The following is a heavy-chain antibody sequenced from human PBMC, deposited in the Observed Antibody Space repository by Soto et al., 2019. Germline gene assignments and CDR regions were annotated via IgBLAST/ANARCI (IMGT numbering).Heavy chain of an antibody. D-gene: IGHD1-26*01. CDR3: ARSGSYYYYYGMDV. CDR1: GGSISSGDYY. V-gene: IGHV4-30-4*01. CDR2: IYYSGST. Sequence: SETLSLTCTVSGGSISSGDYYWSWIRQPPGKCLEWIGYIYYSGSTYYNPSLKSRVTISVDTSKNQFSLKLSSVTAADTAVYYCARSGSYYYYYGMDVWGQGTTVTVS. J-gene: IGHJ6*02.